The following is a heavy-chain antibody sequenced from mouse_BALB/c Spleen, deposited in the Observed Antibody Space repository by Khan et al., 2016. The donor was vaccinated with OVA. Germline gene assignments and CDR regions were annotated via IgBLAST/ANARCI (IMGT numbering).Heavy chain of an antibody. CDR2: IYTYTGEP. CDR1: GYTFTNYG. CDR3: ASGGRMDMDY. Sequence: QIQLVQSGPDLKKPGETVKISCKASGYTFTNYGINWVKQAPGKGLKWMGWIYTYTGEPTYADDFKGRFAFSLDTSASTAYLQINNLKNEDTATYCCASGGRMDMDYWGQGTSLTVSS. D-gene: IGHD2-3*01. V-gene: IGHV9-3-1*01. J-gene: IGHJ4*01.